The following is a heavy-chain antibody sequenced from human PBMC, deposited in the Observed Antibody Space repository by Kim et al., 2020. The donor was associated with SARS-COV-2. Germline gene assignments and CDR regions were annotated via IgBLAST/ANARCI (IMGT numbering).Heavy chain of an antibody. CDR1: GFTFGDYA. CDR2: FSWNSGSI. J-gene: IGHJ4*02. CDR3: AKGMSGRYYFDY. V-gene: IGHV3-9*01. Sequence: GGSLRLSCAASGFTFGDYAMHWVRQAPGKGLEWVSGFSWNSGSIGFADSVKGRFTISRDNAKNSLYLQMNSLRPEDTALYYCAKGMSGRYYFDYWGQGTRVTVSS.